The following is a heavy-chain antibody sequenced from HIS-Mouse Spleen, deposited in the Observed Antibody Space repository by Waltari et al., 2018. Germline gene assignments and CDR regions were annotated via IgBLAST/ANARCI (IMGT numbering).Heavy chain of an antibody. CDR3: ARAQSPYSSSYYFDY. D-gene: IGHD6-6*01. Sequence: QVQLVQSGAEVKKPGSSVKVSCKASGGTFSSYAISWVRRAPGQGLEWMGGIMHIYGQANYAQKFQGRVTSTADESTSTAYMELSSLRSEDTAVYYCARAQSPYSSSYYFDYWGQGTLVTVSS. V-gene: IGHV1-69*01. CDR1: GGTFSSYA. J-gene: IGHJ4*02. CDR2: IMHIYGQA.